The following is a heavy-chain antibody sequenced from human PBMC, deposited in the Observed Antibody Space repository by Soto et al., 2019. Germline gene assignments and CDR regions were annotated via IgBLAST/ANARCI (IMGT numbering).Heavy chain of an antibody. CDR1: GFTFSSYA. J-gene: IGHJ4*02. CDR3: ARASRGVITMIVVVPCCFDY. Sequence: SLRLSCAASGFTFSSYAMHWVRQAPGKGLEWVAVISYDGSNKYYADSVKGRFTISRDNSKNTLYLQMNSLRAEDTAVYYCARASRGVITMIVVVPCCFDYWGQGTLVTVSS. D-gene: IGHD3-22*01. V-gene: IGHV3-30-3*01. CDR2: ISYDGSNK.